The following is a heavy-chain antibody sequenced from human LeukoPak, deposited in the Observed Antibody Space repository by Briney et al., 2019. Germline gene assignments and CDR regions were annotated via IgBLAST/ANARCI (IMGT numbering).Heavy chain of an antibody. V-gene: IGHV4-34*08. J-gene: IGHJ3*02. Sequence: GSLRLSCAASGFTFSNAWMSWIRQPPGKGLEWIGEINHSGSTNYNPSLKSRVTISVDTSKNQFSLKLSSVTAADTAVYYCAGGSGYHSSDAFDIWGQGTMVTVSS. CDR3: AGGSGYHSSDAFDI. D-gene: IGHD3-22*01. CDR2: INHSGST. CDR1: GFTFSNAW.